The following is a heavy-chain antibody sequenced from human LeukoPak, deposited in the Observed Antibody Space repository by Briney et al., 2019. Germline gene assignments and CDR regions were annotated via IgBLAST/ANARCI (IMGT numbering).Heavy chain of an antibody. CDR2: ISSSSYI. V-gene: IGHV3-21*01. Sequence: GGFLRLSCVASGFTFSSYSMNWVRQAPGKGLEWVSYISSSSYIYYADSVKGRFTISRDNAKNSLYLQMNSLRAEDTAVYYCARQSSGSRYRGAFDIWGQGTMVTVSS. J-gene: IGHJ3*02. CDR1: GFTFSSYS. CDR3: ARQSSGSRYRGAFDI. D-gene: IGHD6-19*01.